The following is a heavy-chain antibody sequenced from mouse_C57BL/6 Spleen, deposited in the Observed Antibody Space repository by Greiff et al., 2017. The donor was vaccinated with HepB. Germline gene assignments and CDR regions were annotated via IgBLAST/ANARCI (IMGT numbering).Heavy chain of an antibody. J-gene: IGHJ3*01. CDR2: IHPNSGST. CDR3: ARENYYGSSHGLFAY. Sequence: QVQLKQPGAELVKPGASVKLSCKASGYTFTSYWMHWVKQRPGQGLEWIGMIHPNSGSTNYNEKFKSKATLTVDKSSSTAYMQLSSLTSEDSAVYYCARENYYGSSHGLFAYWGQGTLVTVSA. V-gene: IGHV1-64*01. CDR1: GYTFTSYW. D-gene: IGHD1-1*01.